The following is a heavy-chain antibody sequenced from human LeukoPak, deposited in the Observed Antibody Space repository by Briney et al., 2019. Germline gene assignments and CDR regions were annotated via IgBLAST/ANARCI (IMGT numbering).Heavy chain of an antibody. CDR1: GGTFSGYA. Sequence: ASVKVSCKASGGTFSGYAISWVRQAPGQGLEWMGGIIPIFGTANYAQKFQGRVTITADESTSTGYMELSSLRSEDTAVYYCARPRTIFGVYYFDYWGQGTLVTVSS. CDR3: ARPRTIFGVYYFDY. CDR2: IIPIFGTA. J-gene: IGHJ4*02. D-gene: IGHD3-3*01. V-gene: IGHV1-69*01.